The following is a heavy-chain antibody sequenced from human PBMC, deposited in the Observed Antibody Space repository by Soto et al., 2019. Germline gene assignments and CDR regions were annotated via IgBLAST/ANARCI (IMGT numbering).Heavy chain of an antibody. CDR2: IFSSGST. D-gene: IGHD5-12*01. CDR3: AREGSYSAYNFAHGIQLWSFDF. CDR1: GGSINTFY. Sequence: SATLSLTCTVPGGSINTFYWSWVRQPAGKGLECIGRIFSSGSTSFNPSLESRVAMSVDTSKTHFSLNLSSVTAADMAVYYCAREGSYSAYNFAHGIQLWSFDFWGQGALVTVSS. J-gene: IGHJ4*02. V-gene: IGHV4-4*07.